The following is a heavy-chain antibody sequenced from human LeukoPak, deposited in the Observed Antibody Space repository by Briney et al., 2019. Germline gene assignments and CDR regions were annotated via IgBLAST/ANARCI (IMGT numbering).Heavy chain of an antibody. CDR3: ARVMFPYDYVWGSYRANPTRGLFDY. J-gene: IGHJ4*02. CDR2: IYSGGST. Sequence: GGSLRLSCAASGFTVSSNYMSWVRQAPGKGLEWVSVIYSGGSTYYADSVKGRFTISRDNSKNTLYLQMNSLRAEDTAVYYCARVMFPYDYVWGSYRANPTRGLFDYWGQGTLVTVSS. V-gene: IGHV3-66*02. D-gene: IGHD3-16*02. CDR1: GFTVSSNY.